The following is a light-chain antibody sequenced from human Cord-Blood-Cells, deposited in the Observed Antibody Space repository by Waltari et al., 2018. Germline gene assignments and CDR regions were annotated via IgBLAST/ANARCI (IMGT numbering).Light chain of an antibody. V-gene: IGLV2-14*01. CDR2: EVS. J-gene: IGLJ1*01. CDR3: SSYTSSSTLYV. CDR1: SSDVGGYNY. Sequence: QSPLTPPASVSGSPGQSTTISCTGTSSDVGGYNYVSWYQQHPGKAPKLMIYEVSNRPSGVSNRFSGSKSGNTASLTISGLQAEDEADYYCSSYTSSSTLYVFGTGTKVTVL.